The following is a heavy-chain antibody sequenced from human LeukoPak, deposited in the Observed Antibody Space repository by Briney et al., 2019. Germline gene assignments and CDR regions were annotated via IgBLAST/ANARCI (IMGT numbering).Heavy chain of an antibody. CDR1: GYTFTSYG. Sequence: ASVKVSCKASGYTFTSYGISWVRQAPGQGLEWMGWISAYNGNTNYAQKLQGRVTMTTDTSTSTAYMELRSLRSDDTAVYYCARGAQGIVVVPAATYYFDYWGQGTLVAVSS. D-gene: IGHD2-2*01. J-gene: IGHJ4*02. V-gene: IGHV1-18*01. CDR3: ARGAQGIVVVPAATYYFDY. CDR2: ISAYNGNT.